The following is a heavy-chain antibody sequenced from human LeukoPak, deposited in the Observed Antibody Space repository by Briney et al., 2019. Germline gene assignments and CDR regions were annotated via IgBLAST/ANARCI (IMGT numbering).Heavy chain of an antibody. CDR3: ARGGVGSSMYFDY. D-gene: IGHD6-6*01. CDR2: INHSGST. V-gene: IGHV4-34*01. J-gene: IGHJ4*02. CDR1: GGSFSGYY. Sequence: SETLSLTCAVYGGSFSGYYWSWIRHPPGKGLEWIGEINHSGSTNYNPSLKSRVTISVDTSKNQFSLKLSSVTAADTAVYYCARGGVGSSMYFDYWGQGTLVTVSS.